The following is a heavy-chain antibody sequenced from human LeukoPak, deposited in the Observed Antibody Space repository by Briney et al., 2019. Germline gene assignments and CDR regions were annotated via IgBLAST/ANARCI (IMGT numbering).Heavy chain of an antibody. CDR1: XLTFSDYY. D-gene: IGHD4-17*01. CDR2: ISSSSSYT. CDR3: ARSMTTVTTIDY. J-gene: IGHJ4*02. Sequence: GGSLRLSCAASXLTFSDYYMSWIRQAPGKGLEWVSYISSSSSYTNYADSVKGRFTISRDNAKNSLYLQMNSLRAEDTAVYYCARSMTTVTTIDYWGQGTLVTVSS. V-gene: IGHV3-11*06.